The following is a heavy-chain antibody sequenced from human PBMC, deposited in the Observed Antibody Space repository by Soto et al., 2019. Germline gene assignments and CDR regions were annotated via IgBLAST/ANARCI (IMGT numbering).Heavy chain of an antibody. J-gene: IGHJ6*02. CDR2: IYSGGST. CDR3: ARDSPLYSGYVGYYYYGMDV. D-gene: IGHD5-12*01. CDR1: GFTVSSNY. Sequence: EVQLVESGGGLVQPGGSLRLSCAASGFTVSSNYMSWVRQAPGKGLEWVSVIYSGGSTYYADSVKGRFTISRDNSKNTLYLQMNSLRAEDTAVYYCARDSPLYSGYVGYYYYGMDVWGQGTTVTVSS. V-gene: IGHV3-66*01.